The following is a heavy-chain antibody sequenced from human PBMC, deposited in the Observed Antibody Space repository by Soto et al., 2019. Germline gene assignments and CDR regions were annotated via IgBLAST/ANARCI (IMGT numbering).Heavy chain of an antibody. CDR2: IIRIFGTA. D-gene: IGHD2-15*01. V-gene: IGHV1-69*01. CDR3: ARVVVVVVAATHYSYYGMDV. J-gene: IGHJ6*02. Sequence: QVQLVQSGAEVKKPGSSVKVSCKASGGTFSSYAISWVRQAPGQGLEWMGGIIRIFGTANYAQKLQGRVKITADESTSTAYMELSSLRPEDTAVYDCARVVVVVVAATHYSYYGMDVWGQGTTVTVSS. CDR1: GGTFSSYA.